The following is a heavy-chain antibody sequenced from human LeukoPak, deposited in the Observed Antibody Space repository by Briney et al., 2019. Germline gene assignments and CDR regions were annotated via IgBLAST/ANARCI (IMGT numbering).Heavy chain of an antibody. CDR1: GYTFTSYG. CDR2: ISAYNGNT. CDR3: ARGQEELLGENYFDY. D-gene: IGHD1-26*01. V-gene: IGHV1-18*01. Sequence: GASVKVSCKASGYTFTSYGISWMRQAPGQGLEWMGWISAYNGNTNYAQKLQGRVTMTTDTSTSTAYMELRSLRSDDTAVYYCARGQEELLGENYFDYWGQGTLVTVSS. J-gene: IGHJ4*02.